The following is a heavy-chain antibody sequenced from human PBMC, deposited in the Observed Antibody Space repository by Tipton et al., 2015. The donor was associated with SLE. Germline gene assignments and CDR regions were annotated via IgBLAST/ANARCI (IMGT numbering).Heavy chain of an antibody. CDR3: ARIDSSSWYSY. J-gene: IGHJ4*02. V-gene: IGHV1-2*02. CDR1: GYTFTNYY. D-gene: IGHD6-13*01. Sequence: QSGAEVKKPGASVKVSCKASGYTFTNYYMHWVRQAPGQGLEWMGWINPSSGGTNYALKFQGRVTMTRDTSISTAYMDLGRLRSDDTAVYYCARIDSSSWYSYWGQGTLVTVSS. CDR2: INPSSGGT.